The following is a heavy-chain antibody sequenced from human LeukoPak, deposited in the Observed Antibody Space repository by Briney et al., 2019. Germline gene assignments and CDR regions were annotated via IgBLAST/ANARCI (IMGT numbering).Heavy chain of an antibody. Sequence: GGSLRLSCAASGFTFSSYAMHWVRQAPGKGLEWVAVISYDGSNKYYADSVKGRFTISRDNSKNTLYLQMNSLRAEDTAVYYCARGTRSGEVATIGGWGQGTLVTVSS. CDR1: GFTFSSYA. CDR2: ISYDGSNK. J-gene: IGHJ4*02. V-gene: IGHV3-30-3*01. D-gene: IGHD5-24*01. CDR3: ARGTRSGEVATIGG.